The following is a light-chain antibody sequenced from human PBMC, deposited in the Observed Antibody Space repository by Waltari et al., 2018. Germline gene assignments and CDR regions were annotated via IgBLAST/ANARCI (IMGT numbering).Light chain of an antibody. CDR3: ATWDSGPKAVV. CDR1: NSTLGTTH. J-gene: IGLJ2*01. Sequence: QSVLTQPPSVSAAPGPPFPIPCSGSNSTLGTTHSSWYRQVPGRPPKLLIYDNDSRPSGIPDRFSGSKSGTSATLDITGLQTGDEAGYYCATWDSGPKAVVFGGGTRLTVL. V-gene: IGLV1-51*01. CDR2: DND.